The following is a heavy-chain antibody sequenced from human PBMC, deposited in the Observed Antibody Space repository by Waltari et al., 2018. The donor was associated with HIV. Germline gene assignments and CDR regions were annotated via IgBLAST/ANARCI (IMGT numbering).Heavy chain of an antibody. CDR1: GFSFSTYD. CDR3: ARDFIRSPAILDS. D-gene: IGHD2-2*01. Sequence: EVLLEESGGGLAQPGGSLRLSCAASGFSFSTYDMHWVRQGTGKGLEWVSGIGSAGDTYYTDSVRGRFTISRDNSKSTLFLQMNNLRVEDTAIYFCARDFIRSPAILDSWGQGIRVTVSS. CDR2: IGSAGDT. J-gene: IGHJ4*02. V-gene: IGHV3-13*04.